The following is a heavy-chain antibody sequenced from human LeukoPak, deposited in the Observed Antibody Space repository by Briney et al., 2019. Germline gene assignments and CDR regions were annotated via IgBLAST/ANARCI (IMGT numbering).Heavy chain of an antibody. J-gene: IGHJ4*02. CDR2: IYSTGKN. CDR3: VRRDTGWNYFDY. CDR1: GGSINSHY. Sequence: PSETLSLTCAVSGGSINSHYWGWIRQPPGKGLQWIGDIYSTGKNNYNPSLKSRLTISLDTSKTHLSLNLTSVLAADTAIYYCVRRDTGWNYFDYWGQGILVTVSS. D-gene: IGHD6-19*01. V-gene: IGHV4-4*08.